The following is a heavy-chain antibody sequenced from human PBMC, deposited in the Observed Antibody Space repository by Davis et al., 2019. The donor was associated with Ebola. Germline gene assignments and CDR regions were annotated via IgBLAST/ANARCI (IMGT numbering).Heavy chain of an antibody. CDR1: GFTFSSYA. J-gene: IGHJ4*02. V-gene: IGHV3-7*03. CDR3: ATTIFGVALHDY. CDR2: IKQDGSEK. Sequence: GESLKISCAASGFTFSSYAMSWVRQAPGKGLEWVANIKQDGSEKYYVDSVKGRFTISRDNAKNSLYLQMNSLRAEDTAVYYCATTIFGVALHDYWGQGTLVTVSS. D-gene: IGHD3-3*01.